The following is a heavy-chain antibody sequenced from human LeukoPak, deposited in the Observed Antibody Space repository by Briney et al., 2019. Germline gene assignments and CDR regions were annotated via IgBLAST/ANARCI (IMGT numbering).Heavy chain of an antibody. CDR3: ARQPVVNRGAVASNFDY. CDR2: VYYAGDT. CDR1: GGLISSSIHY. D-gene: IGHD6-19*01. Sequence: SETLSLTCTVSGGLISSSIHYWGWIRQPPGKGLEWIGGVYYAGDTYYNASLQSRVTISRDTSKNQFSLKVNSLSATDTAVYFCARQPVVNRGAVASNFDYWGRGTLVTVSS. J-gene: IGHJ4*02. V-gene: IGHV4-39*01.